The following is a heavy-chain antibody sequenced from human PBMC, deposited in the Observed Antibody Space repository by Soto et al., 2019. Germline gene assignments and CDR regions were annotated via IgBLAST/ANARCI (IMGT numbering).Heavy chain of an antibody. CDR3: ARQVVVAAAPGYVDL. CDR2: IYPGDSDT. J-gene: IGHJ4*02. D-gene: IGHD2-15*01. V-gene: IGHV5-51*01. CDR1: GYRFTSYW. Sequence: GESLKISCKGSGYRFTSYWIGWVRQMPGKGLEWMGIIYPGDSDTRYSPSFQGQVTISVDKSISTAYLQWSSLKASDTAMYYCARQVVVAAAPGYVDLWGQGTLVIVSS.